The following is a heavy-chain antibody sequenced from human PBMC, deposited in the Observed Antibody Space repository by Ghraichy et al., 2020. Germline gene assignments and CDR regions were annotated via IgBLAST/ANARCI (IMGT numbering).Heavy chain of an antibody. CDR1: GFTFSRNA. V-gene: IGHV3-23*01. CDR2: ITSCGGGGT. J-gene: IGHJ4*02. D-gene: IGHD2-15*01. CDR3: ARDSYGTPDL. Sequence: GGSLRLSCVASGFTFSRNAMNWVRQAPGKGLEWVSGITSCGGGGTEYVDSVKGRFTISRDNSKNMLYLQMNSLRVEDTAVYYCARDSYGTPDLWGQGTLVTVFS.